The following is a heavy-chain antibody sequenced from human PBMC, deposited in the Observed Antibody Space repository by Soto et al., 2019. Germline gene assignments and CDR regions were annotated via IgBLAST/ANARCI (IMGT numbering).Heavy chain of an antibody. V-gene: IGHV4-59*08. J-gene: IGHJ5*02. CDR3: ARQFFRGPRANWFDP. Sequence: SETLSLTCTVSGGSISSYYWSWIRQPPGKGLEWIGYIYYSGSTNYNPSLKSRVTISVDTSKNQFSLKLSSVTAADTAVYYCARQFFRGPRANWFDPWGQGTLVTVSS. D-gene: IGHD3-10*01. CDR2: IYYSGST. CDR1: GGSISSYY.